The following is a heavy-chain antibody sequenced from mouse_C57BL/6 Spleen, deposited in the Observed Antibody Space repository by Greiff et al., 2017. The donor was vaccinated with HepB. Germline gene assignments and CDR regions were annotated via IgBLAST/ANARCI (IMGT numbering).Heavy chain of an antibody. V-gene: IGHV1-69*01. CDR1: GYTFTSYW. J-gene: IGHJ1*03. D-gene: IGHD3-3*01. CDR2: IDPSDSYT. CDR3: ARGGTSRYFDV. Sequence: QVQLQQSGAELVMPGASVKLSCKASGYTFTSYWMHWVKQRPGQGLEWIGEIDPSDSYTNYNQKFKGKSTLTVDKSSSTAYMQLSSLTSEDSAVYYCARGGTSRYFDVWGTGTTVTVSS.